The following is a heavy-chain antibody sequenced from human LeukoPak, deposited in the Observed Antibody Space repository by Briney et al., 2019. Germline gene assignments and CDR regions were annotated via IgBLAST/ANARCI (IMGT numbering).Heavy chain of an antibody. Sequence: SETLSLICTVSGGSISSYRWSWIWQPPGKGLEWIGYIFYRGGIDYSPSLQSRVTISVDTSKSHLSLRLTSVTAADTAVYFCARGVVIGQDDAFDIWGRGTMVTVSS. CDR2: IFYRGGI. CDR3: ARGVVIGQDDAFDI. V-gene: IGHV4-59*12. D-gene: IGHD3/OR15-3a*01. J-gene: IGHJ3*02. CDR1: GGSISSYR.